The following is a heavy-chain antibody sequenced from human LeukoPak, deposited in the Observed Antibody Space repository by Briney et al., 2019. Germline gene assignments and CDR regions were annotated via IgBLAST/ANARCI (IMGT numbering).Heavy chain of an antibody. CDR2: ISGSGGST. D-gene: IGHD5-18*01. Sequence: GGSLRLSCAASGFTFSSYAMSWVRQAPGKGLEWVSAISGSGGSTYYADSVKGRFTISRDNSKSTLYLQMNSLRAEDTAVYYCAKDKHSTAMVSYFDYWGQGTLVTVSS. J-gene: IGHJ4*02. CDR3: AKDKHSTAMVSYFDY. V-gene: IGHV3-23*01. CDR1: GFTFSSYA.